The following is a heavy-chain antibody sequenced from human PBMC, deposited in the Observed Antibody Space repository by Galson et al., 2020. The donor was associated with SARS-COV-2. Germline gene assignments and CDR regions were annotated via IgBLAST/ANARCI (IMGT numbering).Heavy chain of an antibody. V-gene: IGHV4-4*02. CDR3: AGRYCSGGSCSHFDY. J-gene: IGHJ4*02. CDR2: IYHSGST. D-gene: IGHD2-15*01. Sequence: SETLSLTCAVSGGSISSSNWWSWVRQPPGKGLEWIGDIYHSGSTNYNPSLKSRVTISVGKSKNQFSLKLSSVTAADTAVSYCAGRYCSGGSCSHFDYWGQGTLVTVSS. CDR1: GGSISSSNW.